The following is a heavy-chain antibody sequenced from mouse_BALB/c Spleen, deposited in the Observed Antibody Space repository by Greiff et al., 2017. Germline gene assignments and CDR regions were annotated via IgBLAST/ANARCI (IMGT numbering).Heavy chain of an antibody. Sequence: VKLQESGPGLVAPSQSLSITCTVSGFSLTSYGVHWVRQPPGKGLEWLGVIWAGGSTNYNSALMSRLSISKDNSKSQVFLKMNSLQTDDTAMYYCAREGGRRGTWFAYWGQGTLVTVSA. CDR3: AREGGRRGTWFAY. J-gene: IGHJ3*01. D-gene: IGHD3-3*01. CDR2: IWAGGST. V-gene: IGHV2-9*02. CDR1: GFSLTSYG.